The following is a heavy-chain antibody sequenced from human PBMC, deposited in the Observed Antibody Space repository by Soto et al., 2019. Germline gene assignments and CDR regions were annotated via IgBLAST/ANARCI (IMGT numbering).Heavy chain of an antibody. CDR2: ISVSDAFI. J-gene: IGHJ4*02. CDR1: GFNVGAFA. Sequence: GGSLRLSCAASGFNVGAFAVNWVRQAPGKGLEWVSGISVSDAFIYYADSVRGRFSISRDASENILYLQMNSLRVDNTALYYCTRETVAGITGLDYWGPGTLVTVSS. V-gene: IGHV3-23*01. D-gene: IGHD1-20*01. CDR3: TRETVAGITGLDY.